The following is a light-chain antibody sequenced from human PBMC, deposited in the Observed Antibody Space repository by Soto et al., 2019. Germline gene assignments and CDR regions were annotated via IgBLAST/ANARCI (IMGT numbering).Light chain of an antibody. CDR3: QQTLSFPPT. Sequence: DIQMTQSPSSVSASVGDRVTITCRASQAIDSWLAWYQQRPGEAPKLLIFTGSLLHSGVPPTFSGSGSGTDFTLTISSLQPEDFATYYCQQTLSFPPTFGQGTKVDIK. J-gene: IGKJ1*01. CDR2: TGS. CDR1: QAIDSW. V-gene: IGKV1-12*01.